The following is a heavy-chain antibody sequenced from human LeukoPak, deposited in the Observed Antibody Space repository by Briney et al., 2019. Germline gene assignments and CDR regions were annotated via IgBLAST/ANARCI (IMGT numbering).Heavy chain of an antibody. Sequence: GGSLRLSCAASGFTLSHYAMSRVRQAPGKGLEWVSASINGGDTHYADCVKGRFNISRDDSKNTLYLQMNNLRAEDTAVYHCVKDGWESWGQGTLVTVSS. CDR3: VKDGWES. CDR1: GFTLSHYA. CDR2: SINGGDT. V-gene: IGHV3-23*01. D-gene: IGHD1-26*01. J-gene: IGHJ4*02.